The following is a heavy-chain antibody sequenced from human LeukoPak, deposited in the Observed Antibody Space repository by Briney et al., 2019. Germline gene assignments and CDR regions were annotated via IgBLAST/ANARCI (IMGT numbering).Heavy chain of an antibody. CDR3: ARQPAGYYGKTGYYPYYFDY. CDR1: GGSISSYY. CDR2: IFYTGST. J-gene: IGHJ4*02. D-gene: IGHD3-22*01. Sequence: PETLSLTCTVSGGSISSYYWSWVRQPPGKGLEWIGYIFYTGSTKYGPSLNSRVTISLDTSKNQFSLKLSSVTAADTAVYYCARQPAGYYGKTGYYPYYFDYWGQGTLVTVSS. V-gene: IGHV4-59*08.